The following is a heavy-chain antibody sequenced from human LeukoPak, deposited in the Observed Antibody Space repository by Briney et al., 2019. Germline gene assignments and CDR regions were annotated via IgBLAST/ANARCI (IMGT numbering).Heavy chain of an antibody. Sequence: ASVTVSCKASGYTFTGYYMHWVRQAPGQGLEWMGWINPNSGGTNYAQKFQGRVTMIKDTSTNSAYMELNKLTSDDTAVYYCGRGNKSFDPGGQGTLVTVSS. V-gene: IGHV1-2*02. J-gene: IGHJ5*02. CDR1: GYTFTGYY. CDR3: GRGNKSFDP. CDR2: INPNSGGT.